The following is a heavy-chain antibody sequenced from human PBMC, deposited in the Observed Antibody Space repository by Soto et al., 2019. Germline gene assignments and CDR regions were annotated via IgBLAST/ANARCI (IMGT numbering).Heavy chain of an antibody. CDR3: AKAGYCVSTSCYFPFDY. J-gene: IGHJ4*02. CDR1: EFTFSTHA. Sequence: GGSLRLSCAASEFTFSTHAMTWVRQAPGKGLEWVSSISGSGGSTYYADSVKGRFTISRDNSKNTLYLQMNSLRAEDAAVYSCAKAGYCVSTSCYFPFDYWGQGALVTVSS. V-gene: IGHV3-23*01. CDR2: ISGSGGST. D-gene: IGHD2-2*01.